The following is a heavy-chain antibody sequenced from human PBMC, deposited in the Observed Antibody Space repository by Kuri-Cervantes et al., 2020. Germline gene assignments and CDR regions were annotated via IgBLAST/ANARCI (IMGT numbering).Heavy chain of an antibody. D-gene: IGHD1-7*01. J-gene: IGHJ3*02. CDR2: ISAYNGNT. Sequence: ASVKVSCKASGYTFTSYGISWVRQAPGQGLEWMGWISAYNGNTNYAQKLQGRVTMTTDTSTSTAYMELRSLRPEDTAVYYCARDGGKLELVGAFDIWGQGTMVTVSS. V-gene: IGHV1-18*01. CDR3: ARDGGKLELVGAFDI. CDR1: GYTFTSYG.